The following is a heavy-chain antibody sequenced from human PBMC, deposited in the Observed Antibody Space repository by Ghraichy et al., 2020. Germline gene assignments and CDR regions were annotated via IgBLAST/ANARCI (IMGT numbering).Heavy chain of an antibody. V-gene: IGHV4-34*01. J-gene: IGHJ6*02. CDR3: VGGKIVVVPAANYGMDV. Sequence: SETLSLTCAVYGGSFSGYYWSWIRQPPGKGLEWIGEINHSGSTNYNPSLKSRVTISVDTSKNQFSLKLSSVTAADTAVYYCVGGKIVVVPAANYGMDVWGQGTTVTVSS. CDR2: INHSGST. D-gene: IGHD2-2*01. CDR1: GGSFSGYY.